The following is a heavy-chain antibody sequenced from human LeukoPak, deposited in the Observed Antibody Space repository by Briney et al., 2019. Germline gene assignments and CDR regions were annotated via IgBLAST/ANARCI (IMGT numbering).Heavy chain of an antibody. CDR3: ARDGEQQLVPPYYYYGMDV. V-gene: IGHV4-4*07. D-gene: IGHD6-13*01. CDR1: GGSFSGYY. Sequence: SETLSLTCAVYGGSFSGYYWSWIRQPAGKGLEWIGRIYTSGSTNYNPSLKSRLTMSVDTSKNQFSLKLSSVTAADTAVYYCARDGEQQLVPPYYYYGMDVWGQGTTVTVSS. J-gene: IGHJ6*02. CDR2: IYTSGST.